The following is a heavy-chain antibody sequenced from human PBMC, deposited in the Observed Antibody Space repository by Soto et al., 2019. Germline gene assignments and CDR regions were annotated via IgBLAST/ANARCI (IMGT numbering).Heavy chain of an antibody. CDR2: ISSSSSYI. J-gene: IGHJ4*02. V-gene: IGHV3-21*04. CDR3: AKDAVYGDGLWLMDH. D-gene: IGHD4-17*01. CDR1: RFTLWSSS. Sequence: AGCMRIECAASRFTLWSSSVNGVRNAPGKGLEWVSSISSSSSYIYYADSVKGRFTISRDNSKNTLYLQMTNLRADDTAVYYCAKDAVYGDGLWLMDHWGQGTQVTVSS.